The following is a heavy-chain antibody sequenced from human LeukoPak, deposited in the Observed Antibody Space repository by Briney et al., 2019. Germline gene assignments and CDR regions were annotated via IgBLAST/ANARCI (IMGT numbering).Heavy chain of an antibody. CDR1: GGTFSNYA. D-gene: IGHD3-16*02. V-gene: IGHV1-69*13. J-gene: IGHJ5*02. CDR2: IIPIFGTA. Sequence: VASVKVSCKASGGTFSNYAISWVRQAPGQGLEWMGGIIPIFGTANYAQKFQGRVTITADESTSTAYMELSSLRSEDTAVYYCASGTGSYRRNWFDPWGQGTLVTVSS. CDR3: ASGTGSYRRNWFDP.